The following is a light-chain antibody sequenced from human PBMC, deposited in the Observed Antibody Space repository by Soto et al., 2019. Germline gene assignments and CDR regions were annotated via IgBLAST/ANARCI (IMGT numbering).Light chain of an antibody. CDR3: YSYRGSNAWV. CDR2: EVS. V-gene: IGLV2-8*01. CDR1: SSDVGAYNY. Sequence: QSVLTQPPSASGSPGQSVTISCTGTSSDVGAYNYVSWYQQHPGKAPEVVIYEVSKRPSGVPDRFSGSKSGNTASLTVSGLQPEDEADYYCYSYRGSNAWVFGGGTKLTVL. J-gene: IGLJ3*02.